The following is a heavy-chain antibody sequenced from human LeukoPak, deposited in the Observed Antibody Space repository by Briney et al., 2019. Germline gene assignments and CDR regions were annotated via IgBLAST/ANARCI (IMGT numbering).Heavy chain of an antibody. V-gene: IGHV3-30-3*01. CDR3: AENPSSGQFDY. CDR1: GFTFSSYA. Sequence: GRSLRLSCAASGFTFSSYAMHWVRQAPGKGLEWVAVISYDGSNKYYADSVKGRFTISRDNSKNTLYLQMNSLRAEDTAVYYCAENPSSGQFDYWGQGTLVTVSS. J-gene: IGHJ4*02. CDR2: ISYDGSNK. D-gene: IGHD6-19*01.